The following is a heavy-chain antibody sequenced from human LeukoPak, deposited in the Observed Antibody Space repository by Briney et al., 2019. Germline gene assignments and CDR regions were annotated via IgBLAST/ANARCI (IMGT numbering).Heavy chain of an antibody. CDR3: ARAYGDYSWSGGMDV. J-gene: IGHJ6*02. V-gene: IGHV1-69*13. D-gene: IGHD4-17*01. Sequence: GASVNVSCTASGGTFSSYAISWVRQAPGQGLGWMGGIIPIFGTANYAQKFQGRVTITADESTSTAYMELSSLRSEDTAVYYCARAYGDYSWSGGMDVWGQGTTVTVS. CDR2: IIPIFGTA. CDR1: GGTFSSYA.